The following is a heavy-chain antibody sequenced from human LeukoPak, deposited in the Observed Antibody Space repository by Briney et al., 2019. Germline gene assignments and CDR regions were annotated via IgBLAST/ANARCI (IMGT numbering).Heavy chain of an antibody. CDR2: IYYSGST. Sequence: SETLSLTCTVSGGSISSYYWSWIRQPPGKGLEWIGYIYYSGSTNYNPSLKSRVTISLDTSKNQFSLKLSSVTAADTAVYYCARELGADYYDSSGYYYGMEVWGQGTTVTVSS. D-gene: IGHD3-22*01. CDR3: ARELGADYYDSSGYYYGMEV. CDR1: GGSISSYY. J-gene: IGHJ6*02. V-gene: IGHV4-59*01.